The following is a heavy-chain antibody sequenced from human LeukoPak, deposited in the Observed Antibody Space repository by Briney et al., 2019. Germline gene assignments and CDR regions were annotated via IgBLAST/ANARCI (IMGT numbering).Heavy chain of an antibody. CDR1: GFTFSSYA. Sequence: GGSLRLSCAASGFTFSSYAMSWVRQAPGKGLEWVSAISGSGGSTYYADSVKGRFTISRDNSKNTLYLQMNSLRAEDTAVYYCAKDPAQLLYWDPLGYFDYWGQGTLVTVSS. CDR2: ISGSGGST. D-gene: IGHD2-2*02. CDR3: AKDPAQLLYWDPLGYFDY. J-gene: IGHJ4*02. V-gene: IGHV3-23*01.